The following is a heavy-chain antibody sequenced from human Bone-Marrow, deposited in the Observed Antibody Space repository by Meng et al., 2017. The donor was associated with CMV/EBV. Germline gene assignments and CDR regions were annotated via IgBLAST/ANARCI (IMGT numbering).Heavy chain of an antibody. CDR2: MNPNSGNT. CDR1: RYPLTELS. V-gene: IGHV1-8*01. CDR3: ARGWLRFLEWLAPSDI. J-gene: IGHJ3*02. D-gene: IGHD3-3*01. Sequence: ASVKVSCTVSRYPLTELSMHWVRQAPGKGLEWMGWMNPNSGNTGYAQKFQGRVTMTRNTSISTAYMELSSMRSEDTAVYYFARGWLRFLEWLAPSDIWGQGTMVTVSS.